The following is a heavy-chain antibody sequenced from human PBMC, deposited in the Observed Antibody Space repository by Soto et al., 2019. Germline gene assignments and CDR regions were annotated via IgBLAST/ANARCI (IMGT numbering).Heavy chain of an antibody. CDR1: GFTFSGYG. CDR2: IWHDGSKK. D-gene: IGHD2-8*01. V-gene: IGHV3-33*01. Sequence: QVQLVESGGGVVQPGRSLRLDCAASGFTFSGYGINWVRQAPGKGLEWVAGIWHDGSKKLYADSVKGRITISRDNSKNTAYLQMNSLRGEDTAVYHYARVDDTNGHFSYFGYWGQGTLVTVSS. CDR3: ARVDDTNGHFSYFGY. J-gene: IGHJ4*02.